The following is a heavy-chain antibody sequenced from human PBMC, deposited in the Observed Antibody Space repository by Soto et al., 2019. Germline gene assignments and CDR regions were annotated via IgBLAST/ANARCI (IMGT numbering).Heavy chain of an antibody. J-gene: IGHJ5*02. CDR3: ATRITVFGLLIPPFDP. V-gene: IGHV4-34*01. CDR1: GGSVNGYY. Sequence: PSETLSLTCAVYGGSVNGYYWNWVRQPPVKGLEWIGEINHTGGTHYNPSLKSRVTMSVDTSKNQFSLRLSSVTEADTAIYYCATRITVFGLLIPPFDPWGQGTQVTVSS. CDR2: INHTGGT. D-gene: IGHD3-3*01.